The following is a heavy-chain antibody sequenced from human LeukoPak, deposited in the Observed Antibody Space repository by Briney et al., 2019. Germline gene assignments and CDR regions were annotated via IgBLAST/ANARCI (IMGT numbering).Heavy chain of an antibody. CDR3: ALVPAAIRGYYDYGMDV. V-gene: IGHV3-9*01. CDR1: GFTFGDYD. D-gene: IGHD2-2*02. J-gene: IGHJ6*02. Sequence: GGSLTLSCAASGFTFGDYDLHWVRQPAAKGLEGVSVISWYSGSIGYADSVKGRFAISRDNAKNSLYLQMNSLRAEDTELYYCALVPAAIRGYYDYGMDVWGQGTTETVPS. CDR2: ISWYSGSI.